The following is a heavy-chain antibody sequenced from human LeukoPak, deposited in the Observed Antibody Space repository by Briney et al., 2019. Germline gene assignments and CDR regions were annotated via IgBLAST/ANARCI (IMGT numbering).Heavy chain of an antibody. J-gene: IGHJ4*02. Sequence: PGGSLRLSCAASGFTFSSYAMSWVRQAPGKGLEWVSAISGSGGSTYYADSVKGRFTISRDNSKNTLYLQMNSLRAEDTAVYYCAKVGVAGPSVGYFDYWGQGTLVTVSS. V-gene: IGHV3-23*01. D-gene: IGHD6-19*01. CDR2: ISGSGGST. CDR1: GFTFSSYA. CDR3: AKVGVAGPSVGYFDY.